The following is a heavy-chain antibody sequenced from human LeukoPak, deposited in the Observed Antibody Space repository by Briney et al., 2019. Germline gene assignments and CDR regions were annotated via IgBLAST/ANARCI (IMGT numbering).Heavy chain of an antibody. CDR2: IYSGGST. Sequence: GGSLRLSCAASGFSVSTNYMSWVRQAPGKGLEWVSVIYSGGSTYYADSVKGRFTISRDNSKNTLYLQMNSLRAEDTAVYYCARHGSITMVRGRLRYYYMDVWGKGTTVTISS. J-gene: IGHJ6*03. CDR1: GFSVSTNY. D-gene: IGHD3-10*01. CDR3: ARHGSITMVRGRLRYYYMDV. V-gene: IGHV3-53*01.